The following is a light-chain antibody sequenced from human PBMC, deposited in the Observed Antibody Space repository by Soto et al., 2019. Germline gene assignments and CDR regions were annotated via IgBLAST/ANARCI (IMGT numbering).Light chain of an antibody. V-gene: IGLV2-14*02. CDR1: SSDIGTYNL. CDR3: SSSTNTNTLVI. Sequence: QSALTQPASVSGSPGQSITISCTGTSSDIGTYNLVSWYQHYPGKAPKLMIYEGIKRPSGVSNRFSGSKSGNTASLTISGLQAEDEAMYFCSSSTNTNTLVIFGGGTKLTVL. J-gene: IGLJ2*01. CDR2: EGI.